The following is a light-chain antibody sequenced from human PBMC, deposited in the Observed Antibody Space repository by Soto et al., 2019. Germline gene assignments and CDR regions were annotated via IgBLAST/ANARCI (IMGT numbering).Light chain of an antibody. Sequence: QSALTQPASVSGSPGQSITISCTGTSSDVDGYNYVSWYQQHPGKAPKLMIYEVSKRPSGVSNRFSGSKSGNTASLTISGLQAEDEADYYCISYTGISTLYVFGTGTKLTVL. CDR1: SSDVDGYNY. J-gene: IGLJ1*01. CDR3: ISYTGISTLYV. CDR2: EVS. V-gene: IGLV2-14*01.